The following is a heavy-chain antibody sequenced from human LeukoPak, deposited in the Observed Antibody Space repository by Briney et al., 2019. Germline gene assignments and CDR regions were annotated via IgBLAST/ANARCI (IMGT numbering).Heavy chain of an antibody. J-gene: IGHJ4*02. D-gene: IGHD3-9*01. V-gene: IGHV1-46*01. CDR3: ARMGYYDILTGYYQGYYFDY. Sequence: GASVKVSCKASGYTFTSYYMHWVRQAPGQGLEWMGIINPSGGSTSYAQKFQGRVTMTRDTSTSTVYMELSSLRSEDTAVYYCARMGYYDILTGYYQGYYFDYWGQGTLVTVSS. CDR2: INPSGGST. CDR1: GYTFTSYY.